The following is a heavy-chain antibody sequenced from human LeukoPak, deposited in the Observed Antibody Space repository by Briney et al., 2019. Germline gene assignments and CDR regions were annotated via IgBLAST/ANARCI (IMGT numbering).Heavy chain of an antibody. CDR3: AREGEYCSGGSCYRYFQY. D-gene: IGHD2-15*01. CDR1: GFTFSSYS. Sequence: PGRSLRLSCAASGFTFSSYSMNWVRQAPGKGLEWVSSISGSSSYIYHADSVKGRLTISRDNAKNSLYLQMNSLRAEDTAVYFCAREGEYCSGGSCYRYFQYWGQGTLVTVSS. V-gene: IGHV3-21*01. CDR2: ISGSSSYI. J-gene: IGHJ1*01.